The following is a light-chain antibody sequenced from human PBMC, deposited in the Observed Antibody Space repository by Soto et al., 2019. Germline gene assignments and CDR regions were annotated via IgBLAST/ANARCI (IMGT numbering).Light chain of an antibody. V-gene: IGKV3-20*01. CDR1: QSVTSN. Sequence: EIVLTQSPGTLSLSPGERATPSCRASQSVTSNLAWYQQKPGQAPRLLIYGASTRAAGVPDRFSGSGSETDLTLTISGLEPEDFAVYYCQQYRTSPPTFGQGTKVEI. J-gene: IGKJ1*01. CDR2: GAS. CDR3: QQYRTSPPT.